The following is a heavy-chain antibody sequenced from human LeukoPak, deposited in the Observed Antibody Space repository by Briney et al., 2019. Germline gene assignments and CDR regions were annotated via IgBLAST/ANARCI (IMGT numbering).Heavy chain of an antibody. V-gene: IGHV4-31*03. Sequence: SQTLSLTCTVSGGSISSGGYYWSWIRQHPGKGLEWIGYIYYSGSTYYNPSLKSRVTISVNTSNNQFSLKLSSVTAADTAVYYCAREYYYGSGSESDIWGQGTMVTVSS. D-gene: IGHD3-10*01. CDR2: IYYSGST. CDR1: GGSISSGGYY. CDR3: AREYYYGSGSESDI. J-gene: IGHJ3*02.